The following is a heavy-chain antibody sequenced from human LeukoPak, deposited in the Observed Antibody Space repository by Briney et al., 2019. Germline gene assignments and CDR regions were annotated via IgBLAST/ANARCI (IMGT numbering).Heavy chain of an antibody. CDR3: ARDSPITMVRGLYYYYMDV. CDR2: IIPIFGTA. V-gene: IGHV1-69*13. D-gene: IGHD3-10*01. CDR1: GGTFSSYA. J-gene: IGHJ6*03. Sequence: GASVKVSCKASGGTFSSYAISWVRQAPGQGLEWMGGIIPIFGTANYAQKFQGRVTITADESTSTAYMELSSLRSEDTAVYYCARDSPITMVRGLYYYYMDVRGKGTTVTVSS.